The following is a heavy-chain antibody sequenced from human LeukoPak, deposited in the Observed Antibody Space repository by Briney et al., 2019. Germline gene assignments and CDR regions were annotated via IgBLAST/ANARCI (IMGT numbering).Heavy chain of an antibody. J-gene: IGHJ4*02. V-gene: IGHV3-30*02. Sequence: GGSLRLSCAASGFTFRSYGMHWVRQAPGKGLEWVAFIRYDGSNKYYADSVKGRLTISRDNSKNTQYLQMNSLRADDTAVSYCAKVRSTSPTMYYYDYWGQGTLVTVSS. CDR2: IRYDGSNK. CDR1: GFTFRSYG. CDR3: AKVRSTSPTMYYYDY. D-gene: IGHD2-2*01.